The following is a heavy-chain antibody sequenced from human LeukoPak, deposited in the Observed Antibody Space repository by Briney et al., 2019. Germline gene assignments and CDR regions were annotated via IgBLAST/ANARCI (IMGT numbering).Heavy chain of an antibody. CDR2: ISSSGSTI. Sequence: PGGSLRLSCAASGFTFSDYYMSWIRQAPGKGLEWVSYISSSGSTIYYADSVKGRFTISRDNAKNSLYLQMNSLRAEDTAVYYCARVWRYYDSSGYYYLSAFDIWGQGTIVTVSS. CDR1: GFTFSDYY. CDR3: ARVWRYYDSSGYYYLSAFDI. V-gene: IGHV3-11*01. D-gene: IGHD3-22*01. J-gene: IGHJ3*02.